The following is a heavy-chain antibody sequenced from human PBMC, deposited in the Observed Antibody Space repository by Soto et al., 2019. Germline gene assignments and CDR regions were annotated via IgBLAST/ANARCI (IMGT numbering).Heavy chain of an antibody. CDR2: IYYSGST. CDR1: GGSISSYY. V-gene: IGHV4-59*01. J-gene: IGHJ6*02. CDR3: ARWYYGMDV. Sequence: NPSETLSLTCTVSGGSISSYYWSWIRQPPGKGLEWIGYIYYSGSTNYNPSLKSRVTISVDTSKNQFSLKLSSVTAADTAVYYCARWYYGMDVWGQGTTVTVSS.